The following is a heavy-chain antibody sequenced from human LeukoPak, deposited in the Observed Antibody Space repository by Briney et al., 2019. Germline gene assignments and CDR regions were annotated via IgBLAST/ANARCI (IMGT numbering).Heavy chain of an antibody. V-gene: IGHV1-18*01. Sequence: ASVKVSCKASGYTFTSYGIIWVRQAPGQGLEWMGWISAYNGNTNYAQKLQGRVTMTTDTSTSTAYMELRSLRSDDTAVYYCARVAGYGYRDAFDIWGQGTTVTVSS. CDR2: ISAYNGNT. CDR3: ARVAGYGYRDAFDI. J-gene: IGHJ3*02. D-gene: IGHD5-18*01. CDR1: GYTFTSYG.